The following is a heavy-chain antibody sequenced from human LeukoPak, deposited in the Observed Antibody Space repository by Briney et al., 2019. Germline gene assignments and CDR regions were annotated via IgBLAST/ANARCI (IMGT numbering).Heavy chain of an antibody. CDR2: IYTGDAT. J-gene: IGHJ4*02. CDR3: ASRPSAVTGPLDY. CDR1: GFIVTSKC. D-gene: IGHD6-19*01. Sequence: QPGGSLRLSCAASGFIVTSKCMGWVRQAPGKGLEWVSLIYTGDATYYADSVKGRFTISRDNSKNTLYLQMSGLRAEDTAVYYCASRPSAVTGPLDYWGQGTLVTVSS. V-gene: IGHV3-66*01.